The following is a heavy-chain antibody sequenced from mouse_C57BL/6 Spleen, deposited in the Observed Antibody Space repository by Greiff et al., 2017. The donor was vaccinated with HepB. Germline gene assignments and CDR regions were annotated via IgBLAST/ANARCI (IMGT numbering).Heavy chain of an antibody. CDR1: GFTFSDYG. J-gene: IGHJ1*03. D-gene: IGHD1-1*01. CDR3: ARSITTVVAYWYFDV. CDR2: ISSGSSTI. V-gene: IGHV5-17*01. Sequence: EVMLVESGGGLVKPGGSLKLPFAAPGFTFSDYGMHWVRRAPEKGLEWVAYISSGSSTIYYADTVKGRFTISRDNAKNTLFRQMTSLRSEDTAMYYCARSITTVVAYWYFDVWGTGTTVTVSS.